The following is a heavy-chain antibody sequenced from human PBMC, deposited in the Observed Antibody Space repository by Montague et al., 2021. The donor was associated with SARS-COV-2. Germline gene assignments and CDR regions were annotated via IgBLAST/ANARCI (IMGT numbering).Heavy chain of an antibody. J-gene: IGHJ4*02. Sequence: SLRLSCAASGFTFSSYATSWVRQAPGKGLEWVSAIRGSGGSTYYADSVKGRFTISRDNSKNTLYLQMHSLRAEDTAVYYCAKGKVHYDYGDYFDYWGQGTLVTVSS. CDR2: IRGSGGST. V-gene: IGHV3-23*01. CDR1: GFTFSSYA. D-gene: IGHD4-17*01. CDR3: AKGKVHYDYGDYFDY.